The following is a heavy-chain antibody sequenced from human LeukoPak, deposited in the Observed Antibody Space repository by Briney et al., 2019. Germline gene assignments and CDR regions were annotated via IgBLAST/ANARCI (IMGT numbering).Heavy chain of an antibody. J-gene: IGHJ4*02. CDR3: TTFGIDWSLSY. D-gene: IGHD3-9*01. CDR2: INTDGSYI. CDR1: GFIFSSWW. Sequence: SGGSLRLSCAASGFIFSSWWMIWFRRLPGKGLVSVSHINTDGSYIRYADSVKGRFTISRDNAKNTLYLQMNSLRPEDTGVYDCTTFGIDWSLSYWGQGALVTVSS. V-gene: IGHV3-74*01.